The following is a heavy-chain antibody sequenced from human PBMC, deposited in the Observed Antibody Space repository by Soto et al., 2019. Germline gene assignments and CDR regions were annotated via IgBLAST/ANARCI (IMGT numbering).Heavy chain of an antibody. CDR3: ARGHYSMDV. CDR1: GFMFSDYY. D-gene: IGHD2-2*02. J-gene: IGHJ6*02. CDR2: INTISDT. Sequence: QVQLMQSGGGLVKPGGSLRLSCAASGFMFSDYYMTWLRQTPVRGLEWVAYINTISDTNYAASVRGRFTIYRDNARNSLYLQMNSLRVEDSAVYYCARGHYSMDVWGQGTTDTVFS. V-gene: IGHV3-11*03.